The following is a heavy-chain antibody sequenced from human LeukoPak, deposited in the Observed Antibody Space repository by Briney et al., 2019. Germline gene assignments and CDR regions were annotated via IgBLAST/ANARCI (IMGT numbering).Heavy chain of an antibody. V-gene: IGHV4-39*01. CDR1: GGTISSSSFY. D-gene: IGHD2-21*02. J-gene: IGHJ4*02. CDR2: TYYSGST. Sequence: SETLSLTCTVSGGTISSSSFYWGWLRQPPGRGLEWIGTTYYSGSTYYNPSLKSRVTISVDTSKNQFSLKLSSVTAADTAVYYCARHASDGDYWGQGTLVTVSS. CDR3: ARHASDGDY.